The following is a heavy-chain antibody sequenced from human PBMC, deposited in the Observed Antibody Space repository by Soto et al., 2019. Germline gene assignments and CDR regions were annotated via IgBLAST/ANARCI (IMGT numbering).Heavy chain of an antibody. CDR1: GFTFSSYA. Sequence: EVQLLESGGGLVQPGGSLRLSCAASGFTFSSYAMSWVRQAPGKGLEWVSAISGSGGSTYYADSVKGRFTISRDISKNTLYLQMNSLRAEDTAVYYCAKVQVVAGTFFKHTTHNPFDYWGQGTLVTVSS. CDR2: ISGSGGST. CDR3: AKVQVVAGTFFKHTTHNPFDY. D-gene: IGHD2-15*01. J-gene: IGHJ4*02. V-gene: IGHV3-23*01.